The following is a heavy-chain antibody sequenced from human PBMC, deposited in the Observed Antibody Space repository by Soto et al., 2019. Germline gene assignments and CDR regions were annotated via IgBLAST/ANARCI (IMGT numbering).Heavy chain of an antibody. CDR1: GGPISSYY. CDR2: IYHSGST. J-gene: IGHJ3*02. Sequence: SETLSLTCTVSGGPISSYYWSWIRQPPGKGLEWIGHIYHSGSTNYNPSLKSRVTISVDTSKNQFSLKLSSVTAADTAVYYCARRDTAYAFDIWDQGTMVTVSS. D-gene: IGHD5-18*01. CDR3: ARRDTAYAFDI. V-gene: IGHV4-59*01.